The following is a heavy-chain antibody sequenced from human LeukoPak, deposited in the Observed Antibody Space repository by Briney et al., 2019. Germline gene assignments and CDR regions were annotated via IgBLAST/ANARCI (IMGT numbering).Heavy chain of an antibody. D-gene: IGHD6-19*01. V-gene: IGHV4-39*01. Sequence: SETLSLTCTVSGGSISSSSYYWGWIRQPPGKGLGWIGSIYYSGSTYYNPSLKSRVTISVDTSKDQFSLKLNSVTAADTAVYYCARHASVDGNWPRPLDYWGQGSLVTVSS. CDR2: IYYSGST. J-gene: IGHJ4*02. CDR3: ARHASVDGNWPRPLDY. CDR1: GGSISSSSYY.